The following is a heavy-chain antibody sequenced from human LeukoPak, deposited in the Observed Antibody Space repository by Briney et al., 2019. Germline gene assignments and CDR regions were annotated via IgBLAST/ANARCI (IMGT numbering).Heavy chain of an antibody. CDR1: GFTFSSYW. CDR2: INSDGSST. CDR3: ARDLASGSYSLFDY. Sequence: GGSLRLSCAASGFTFSSYWMHWVRQVPGKGVVWVSYINSDGSSTSYADSVKGRFTISRDNAKNSLYLQMNSLRAEDTAVYYCARDLASGSYSLFDYWGQGTLVTVSS. V-gene: IGHV3-74*01. J-gene: IGHJ4*02. D-gene: IGHD1-26*01.